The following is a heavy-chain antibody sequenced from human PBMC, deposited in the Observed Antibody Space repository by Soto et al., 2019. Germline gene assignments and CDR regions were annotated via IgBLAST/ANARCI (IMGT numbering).Heavy chain of an antibody. CDR3: ARDRIFGVGNPYVLDV. CDR2: ISTKNGNT. D-gene: IGHD3-3*01. J-gene: IGHJ6*02. Sequence: QVQLVQSGTEVKKPGASVKVSCKASGYTFTSYGVSWVRQTPGQRLEWMGWISTKNGNTNYTQKFQGRVTLTSDTSTTTAYMELRSLRSDDTAVYYCARDRIFGVGNPYVLDVWGRGTTVIVSS. V-gene: IGHV1-18*04. CDR1: GYTFTSYG.